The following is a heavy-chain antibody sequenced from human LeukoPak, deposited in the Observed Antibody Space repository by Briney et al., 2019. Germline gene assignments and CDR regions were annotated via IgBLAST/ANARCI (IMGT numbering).Heavy chain of an antibody. Sequence: GGSLRLSCAASGFTFSGYAMSWVRQAPGKGLEWVSAISGSGGSTYYADSVKGRFTISRDNSKNTLYLQMNSLRAEDTAVYYCAKLGYCSSTSCPYFDYWGQGTLVTVSS. CDR1: GFTFSGYA. CDR2: ISGSGGST. CDR3: AKLGYCSSTSCPYFDY. J-gene: IGHJ4*02. V-gene: IGHV3-23*01. D-gene: IGHD2-2*01.